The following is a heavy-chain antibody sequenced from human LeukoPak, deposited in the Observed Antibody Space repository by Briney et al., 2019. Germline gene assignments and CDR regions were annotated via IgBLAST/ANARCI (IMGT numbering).Heavy chain of an antibody. CDR2: INSDGSST. Sequence: PGGSLRLSCAASGFTFSSYWMHWVRQAPGKGLVWVSRINSDGSSTSYADSVKGRFTISRDNAKNSLYLQMNSLRAEDTAVYYCARAPRYSGSYFDYWGQGTLVTVSS. V-gene: IGHV3-74*01. CDR1: GFTFSSYW. J-gene: IGHJ4*02. D-gene: IGHD1-26*01. CDR3: ARAPRYSGSYFDY.